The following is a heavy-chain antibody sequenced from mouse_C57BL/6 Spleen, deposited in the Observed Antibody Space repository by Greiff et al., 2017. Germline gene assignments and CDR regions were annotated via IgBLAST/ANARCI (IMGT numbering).Heavy chain of an antibody. CDR2: ISSGSSTI. D-gene: IGHD2-3*01. CDR3: ARLDGYYVWAMDY. CDR1: GFTFSDYG. V-gene: IGHV5-17*01. J-gene: IGHJ4*01. Sequence: EVKLVESGGGLVKPGGSLKLSCAASGFTFSDYGMHWVRQAPEKGLEWVAYISSGSSTIYYADTVKGRFTISRDNAKNTLFLQMTSLRSEDTAMYDCARLDGYYVWAMDYWGQGTSVTVSS.